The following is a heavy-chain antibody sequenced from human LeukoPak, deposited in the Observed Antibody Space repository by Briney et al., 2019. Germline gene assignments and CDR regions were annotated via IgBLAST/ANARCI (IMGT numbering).Heavy chain of an antibody. J-gene: IGHJ4*02. CDR2: ISNDGSNK. Sequence: AGGSLRLSCAASGFTFSTYGIHWVRQAPGKGLEWVAVISNDGSNKYYADSVKGRFTISRDNSKNTLYLQMNSLRAEDTAVYYCAKSDFLGSSGYDYWGQGTLVTVSS. V-gene: IGHV3-30*18. CDR1: GFTFSTYG. D-gene: IGHD3-22*01. CDR3: AKSDFLGSSGYDY.